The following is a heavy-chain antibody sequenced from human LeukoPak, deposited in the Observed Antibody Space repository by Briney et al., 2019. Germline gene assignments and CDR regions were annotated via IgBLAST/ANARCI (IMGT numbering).Heavy chain of an antibody. Sequence: QAGGSLRLSCAASGLTFSNYAISWVRQAPGKGLEWVSSISSLGISSYYADSVKGRFTISRDNSKNTLYLQMNSLRAEDTAVYYCAKDMGSRATNFDYWGQGTLVIVSS. V-gene: IGHV3-23*01. J-gene: IGHJ4*02. CDR1: GLTFSNYA. CDR2: ISSLGISS. CDR3: AKDMGSRATNFDY. D-gene: IGHD1-26*01.